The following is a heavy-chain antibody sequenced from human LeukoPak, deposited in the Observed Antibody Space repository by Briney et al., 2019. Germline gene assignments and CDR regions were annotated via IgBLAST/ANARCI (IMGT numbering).Heavy chain of an antibody. CDR1: GFTLNTYG. CDR2: ISVDGNNK. D-gene: IGHD2-2*01. CDR3: AKAAYCTSTSCHFSGYAQRPLDS. V-gene: IGHV3-30*18. Sequence: GGSLRLSCVASGFTLNTYGIHWVRQAPGKGLEWVAGISVDGNNKDYSDSVKGRFTISRDNSKNTLYLQMNSLRAEDTAVYYCAKAAYCTSTSCHFSGYAQRPLDSWGQGTLVTVSS. J-gene: IGHJ4*02.